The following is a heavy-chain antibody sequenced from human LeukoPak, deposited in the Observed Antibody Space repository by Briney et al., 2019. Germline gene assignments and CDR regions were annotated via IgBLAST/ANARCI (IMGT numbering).Heavy chain of an antibody. Sequence: SETLSLTCTVSGGSISSYYWSWIRQPPGKGLEWIGYIYYSGSTNYNPSLKSRVTISVDTSKNQFSLKLSSVTAADTAVYYCAREWMVPGWFDPWGQGTLVTVSS. CDR1: GGSISSYY. V-gene: IGHV4-59*01. CDR2: IYYSGST. D-gene: IGHD6-19*01. CDR3: AREWMVPGWFDP. J-gene: IGHJ5*02.